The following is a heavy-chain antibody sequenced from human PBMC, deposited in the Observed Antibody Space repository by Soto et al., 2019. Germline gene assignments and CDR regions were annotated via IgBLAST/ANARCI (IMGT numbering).Heavy chain of an antibody. Sequence: SETLSLTCTVSGGSISSYYWSWIRQPPGKGLEWIGYIYHSGSTYYNPSLKSRVTISVDRSKNQFSLKLSSVTAADTAVYYCARSMTTVTTNDYWGQGSLVTGSS. CDR3: ARSMTTVTTNDY. CDR1: GGSISSYY. D-gene: IGHD4-17*01. J-gene: IGHJ4*02. CDR2: IYHSGST. V-gene: IGHV4-59*12.